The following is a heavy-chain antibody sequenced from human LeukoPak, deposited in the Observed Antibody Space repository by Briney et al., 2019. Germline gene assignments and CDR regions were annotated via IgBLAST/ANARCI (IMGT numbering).Heavy chain of an antibody. CDR3: ARLVLRGYYYYYYMDV. CDR1: GGSISSSYS. Sequence: SETLSLTCTVSGGSISSSYSWGWIRQPPGKGLEWIGEINHSGSTNYNPSLKSRVTISVDTSKNQFSLKLSSVTAADTAVYYCARLVLRGYYYYYYMDVWGKGTTVTVSS. V-gene: IGHV4-34*01. D-gene: IGHD4/OR15-4a*01. J-gene: IGHJ6*03. CDR2: INHSGST.